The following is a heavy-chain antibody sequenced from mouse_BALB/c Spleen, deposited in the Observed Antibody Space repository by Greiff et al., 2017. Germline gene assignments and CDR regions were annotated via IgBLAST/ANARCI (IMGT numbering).Heavy chain of an antibody. J-gene: IGHJ2*01. CDR3: ARHRDYGSSYDY. CDR2: ISNGGGST. CDR1: GFTFSSYT. D-gene: IGHD1-1*01. Sequence: EVQLVESGGGLVQPGGSLKLSCAASGFTFSSYTMSWVRQTPEKRLEWVAYISNGGGSTYYPDTVKGRFTISRDNAKNTLYLQMSSLKSEDTAMYYCARHRDYGSSYDYWGQGTTLTVSS. V-gene: IGHV5-12-2*01.